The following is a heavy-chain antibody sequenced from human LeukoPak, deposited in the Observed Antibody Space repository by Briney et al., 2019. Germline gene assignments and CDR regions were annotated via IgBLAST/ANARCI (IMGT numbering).Heavy chain of an antibody. CDR3: ARDRADIVVVVAATHGMDV. CDR2: INSDGNNR. CDR1: GFTLSSYW. Sequence: GGSLRLSCAASGFTLSSYWMHWVRQAPGKGLLWVSLINSDGNNRGYADSVKGRFTVSRDNAKNTLYLQMNSLRAEDTAVYYCARDRADIVVVVAATHGMDVWGQGTTVTVSS. D-gene: IGHD2-15*01. V-gene: IGHV3-74*01. J-gene: IGHJ6*02.